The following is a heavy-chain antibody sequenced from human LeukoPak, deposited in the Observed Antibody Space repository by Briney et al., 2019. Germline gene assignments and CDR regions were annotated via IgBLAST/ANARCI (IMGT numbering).Heavy chain of an antibody. CDR1: GYTFTGYY. D-gene: IGHD6-13*01. V-gene: IGHV1-2*06. J-gene: IGHJ2*01. CDR2: INPNSGGT. Sequence: ASVRVSCKASGYTFTGYYMHWVRQAPGQGLEWMGRINPNSGGTNYAQKFQGRVTMTRDTSISTAYMELSRLRSDDTAVYYCARVLGSSWYGYFDLWGRGTLVAVSS. CDR3: ARVLGSSWYGYFDL.